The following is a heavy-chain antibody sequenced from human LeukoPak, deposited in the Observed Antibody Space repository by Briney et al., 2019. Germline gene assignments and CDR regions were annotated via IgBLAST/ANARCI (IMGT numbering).Heavy chain of an antibody. J-gene: IGHJ4*02. CDR2: IKSKTDGGTT. V-gene: IGHV3-15*07. CDR3: TTGGYSYYFDY. CDR1: GFTFRTYA. D-gene: IGHD5-18*01. Sequence: GGSLRLSCAASGFTFRTYAMNWVRQAPGKGLEWVGRIKSKTDGGTTDYAAPVKGRFTISRDDSKNTLYLQMNSLKTEDTAVYYCTTGGYSYYFDYWGQGTLVTVSS.